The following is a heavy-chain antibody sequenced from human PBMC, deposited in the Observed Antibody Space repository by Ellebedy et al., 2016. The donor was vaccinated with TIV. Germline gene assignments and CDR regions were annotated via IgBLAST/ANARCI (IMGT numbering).Heavy chain of an antibody. Sequence: SETLSLTCIVSGDSISTSNSYWGWIRQPPGKGLEWIGSISVSRYTYYNPSLKSRVTMSLDTSKNQFSLRLTSVNAADTAVYFCVRRTYFLFDSWGQGTLVTVSS. CDR1: GDSISTSNSY. CDR2: ISVSRYT. CDR3: VRRTYFLFDS. D-gene: IGHD2/OR15-2a*01. J-gene: IGHJ4*02. V-gene: IGHV4-39*01.